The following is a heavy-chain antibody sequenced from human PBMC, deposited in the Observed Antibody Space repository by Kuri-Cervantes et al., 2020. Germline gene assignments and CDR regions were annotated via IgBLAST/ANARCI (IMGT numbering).Heavy chain of an antibody. CDR2: IYYSGST. V-gene: IGHV4-39*01. CDR3: ARAITRNDAFDI. Sequence: SETLSLTCTVSGGSISSSSYYWGWIRQPPGKGLEWIGSIYYSGSTYYNPSLKSRVTISVDTSKNQFSLKLSSVTAADTAVYYCARAITRNDAFDIWGQGKMVTVSS. J-gene: IGHJ3*02. CDR1: GGSISSSSYY.